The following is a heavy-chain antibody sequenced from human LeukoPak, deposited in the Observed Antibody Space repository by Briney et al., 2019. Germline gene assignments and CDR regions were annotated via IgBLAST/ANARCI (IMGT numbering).Heavy chain of an antibody. J-gene: IGHJ4*02. Sequence: PGGSLTLSCAASGFTFSSYAMSWVRQAPGKGLEWVSGISGSGASTYYADSVKGRFTISRDNSKNTLYVQMNSLRAEDTAVYYCAKSRGYSYRALDYWGQGTLVTVSS. V-gene: IGHV3-23*01. CDR2: ISGSGAST. CDR1: GFTFSSYA. CDR3: AKSRGYSYRALDY. D-gene: IGHD5-18*01.